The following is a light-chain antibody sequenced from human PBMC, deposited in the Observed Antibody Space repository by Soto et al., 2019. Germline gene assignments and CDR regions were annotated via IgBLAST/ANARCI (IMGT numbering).Light chain of an antibody. J-gene: IGKJ1*01. V-gene: IGKV3-11*01. CDR2: DAS. Sequence: IFLTYSPDTLSLSPWERATLTCRASQSVTNYIAWYQQRPGQAPRLLIYDASNRATGVPARFSGSRSGTDFTLTISDLEPADFGLYYCQQRLNWPPGFGQATKVDIK. CDR1: QSVTNY. CDR3: QQRLNWPPG.